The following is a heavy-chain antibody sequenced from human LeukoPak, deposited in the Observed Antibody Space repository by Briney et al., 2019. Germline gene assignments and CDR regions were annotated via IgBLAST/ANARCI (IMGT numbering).Heavy chain of an antibody. Sequence: GGSLRLSCGASGFTFSTYGMTWVRQAPGKGPEWVSGISGSGDTTKYADSVKGRFTISRDNSKNTLYLQMNSLRAEDTAVYYCANLVVPAATPAFDIWGQGTMVTVSS. D-gene: IGHD2-2*01. CDR3: ANLVVPAATPAFDI. V-gene: IGHV3-23*01. J-gene: IGHJ3*02. CDR2: ISGSGDTT. CDR1: GFTFSTYG.